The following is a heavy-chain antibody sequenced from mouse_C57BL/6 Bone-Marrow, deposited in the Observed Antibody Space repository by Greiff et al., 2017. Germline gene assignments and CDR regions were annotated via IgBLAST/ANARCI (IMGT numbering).Heavy chain of an antibody. D-gene: IGHD4-1*01. J-gene: IGHJ3*01. Sequence: QVQLQQSGAELVRPGTSVKVSCTASGYAFTNYLIAWVKQRPGQGLEWIGVINPGSGGTNYNEKFKGKATLTADKSSSTAYMQLSSLTSEDSAVYFCARSKDWDSWFAYWGQGTLVTVSA. CDR3: ARSKDWDSWFAY. CDR1: GYAFTNYL. CDR2: INPGSGGT. V-gene: IGHV1-54*01.